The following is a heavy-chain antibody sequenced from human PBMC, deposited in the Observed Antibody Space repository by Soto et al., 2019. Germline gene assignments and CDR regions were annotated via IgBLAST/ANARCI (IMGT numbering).Heavy chain of an antibody. CDR1: DGSISSSTYY. CDR2: IYYSGST. Sequence: LSLTCTVSDGSISSSTYYWGWVRQPPGRGLEWIGNIYYSGSTFYNPSLKSRVTVSIDTSKNQFSLSLGSLTAADTAVYYCARVLTGSRAFDYWGQRALVTVSS. V-gene: IGHV4-39*01. J-gene: IGHJ4*02. CDR3: ARVLTGSRAFDY. D-gene: IGHD1-20*01.